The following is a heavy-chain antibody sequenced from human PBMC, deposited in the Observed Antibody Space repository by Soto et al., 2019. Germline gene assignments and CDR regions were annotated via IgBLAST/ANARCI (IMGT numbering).Heavy chain of an antibody. J-gene: IGHJ6*03. CDR2: IKSKTDGGTT. CDR1: GFTFSNAW. D-gene: IGHD6-19*01. V-gene: IGHV3-15*01. Sequence: GGSLRLSCAASGFTFSNAWMSWVRQAPGKGLEWVGRIKSKTDGGTTDYAAPVKGRFTISRDDSKNTLYLQMNSLKTEDTAVYYCTTYRVADVGYYYYYMDVWGKGTTVTVSS. CDR3: TTYRVADVGYYYYYMDV.